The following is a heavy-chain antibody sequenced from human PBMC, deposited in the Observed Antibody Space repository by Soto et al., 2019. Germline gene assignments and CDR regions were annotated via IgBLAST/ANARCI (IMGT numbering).Heavy chain of an antibody. D-gene: IGHD3-22*01. CDR2: ISYDGSNK. J-gene: IGHJ4*02. CDR1: GFTFSSYA. V-gene: IGHV3-30-3*01. CDR3: ARVPKSYYYDSSGYYLPDDY. Sequence: GGSLRLSCAASGFTFSSYAMHWVRQAPGKGLEWVAVISYDGSNKYYADSVKGRFTISRDNSKNTLYLQMNSPRAEDTAVYYCARVPKSYYYDSSGYYLPDDYWGQGTLVTVSS.